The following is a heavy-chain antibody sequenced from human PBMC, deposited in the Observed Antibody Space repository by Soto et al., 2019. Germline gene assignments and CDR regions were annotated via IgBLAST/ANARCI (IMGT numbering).Heavy chain of an antibody. D-gene: IGHD6-13*01. Sequence: PSETLSLTCTVSGGSISSSSYYWGWIRQPPGKGLEWIGSIYYSESTYYNPSLKSRVTISVDTSKNQFSLKLSSVTAADTAVYYCARHTKSSSWYPVSDYWGQGTLVTVSS. CDR3: ARHTKSSSWYPVSDY. CDR2: IYYSEST. V-gene: IGHV4-39*01. J-gene: IGHJ4*02. CDR1: GGSISSSSYY.